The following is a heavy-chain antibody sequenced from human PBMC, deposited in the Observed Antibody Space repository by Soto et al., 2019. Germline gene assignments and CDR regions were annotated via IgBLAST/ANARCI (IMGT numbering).Heavy chain of an antibody. CDR3: SRHYDSSGYYYRGLDY. Sequence: QVQLVQSGAEVKKPGSSVKVSCKASGGTFSSYAISWVRRAPGQGLEWMGGIIPIFGTADYAQKFQGRVTITADESTSTAYMELSSLRSEDTAVYYCSRHYDSSGYYYRGLDYWGQGTLVTVSS. D-gene: IGHD3-22*01. J-gene: IGHJ4*02. CDR2: IIPIFGTA. CDR1: GGTFSSYA. V-gene: IGHV1-69*12.